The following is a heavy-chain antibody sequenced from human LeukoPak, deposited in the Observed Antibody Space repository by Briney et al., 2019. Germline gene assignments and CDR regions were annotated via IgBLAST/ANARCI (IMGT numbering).Heavy chain of an antibody. CDR2: ISDGGSDK. Sequence: GGSLRPSCAASGFTFSSYAMHWVRQAPDKGLEWMAVISDGGSDKYYADSVRGRFTISRDNSENTLSLQMSSLRAEDTAVYYCARGISSGIVVTAIAYWGQGTLVTVSS. D-gene: IGHD2-21*02. CDR1: GFTFSSYA. J-gene: IGHJ4*02. V-gene: IGHV3-30-3*01. CDR3: ARGISSGIVVTAIAY.